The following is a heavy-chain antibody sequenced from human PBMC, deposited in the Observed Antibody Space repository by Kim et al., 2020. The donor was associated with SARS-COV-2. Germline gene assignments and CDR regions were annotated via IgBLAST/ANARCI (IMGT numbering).Heavy chain of an antibody. CDR2: IGGSTNYI. D-gene: IGHD2-2*01. CDR1: GFAFGTYS. J-gene: IGHJ6*02. V-gene: IGHV3-21*01. Sequence: GGSLRLSCAPSGFAFGTYSMNWVRQAPGKGLEWVSSIGGSTNYIYHADSVKGRFTISRDNAKNSLYLQMSSLRAEDTAVYYCARGGYCSSTSCYLYYSALDVWGQETTVTVPS. CDR3: ARGGYCSSTSCYLYYSALDV.